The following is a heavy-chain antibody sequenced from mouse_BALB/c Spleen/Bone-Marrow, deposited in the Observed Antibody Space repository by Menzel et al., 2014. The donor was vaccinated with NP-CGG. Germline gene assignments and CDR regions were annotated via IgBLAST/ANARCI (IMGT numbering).Heavy chain of an antibody. V-gene: IGHV1-74*04. CDR1: GYSFXNYW. CDR3: AKDGNPFDY. J-gene: IGHJ2*01. Sequence: KESGAELVRPGASVKLSCKASGYSFXNYWMNWMKQRPGQGLEWIGMIHPSDSVTRLNQKFKDKATLTVDKSSGTAYMQLSSPTSEDSAVYYCAKDGNPFDYWGQGTTLTVSS. D-gene: IGHD2-1*01. CDR2: IHPSDSVT.